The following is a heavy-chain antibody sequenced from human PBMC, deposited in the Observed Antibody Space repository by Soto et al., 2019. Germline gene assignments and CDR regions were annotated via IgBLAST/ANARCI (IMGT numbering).Heavy chain of an antibody. Sequence: QVQLIQSGAAVKKPGSSVKVSCHTSGDAFSSYAMSWVRQGPGQGLEWMGGIIPMFGTPIYTEKFQGRVTITADETTRAVYMGLRWLTSYDSAVYYCARSYSVTASSYCGMDVWGQGTTIIVS. CDR1: GDAFSSYA. CDR2: IIPMFGTP. CDR3: ARSYSVTASSYCGMDV. D-gene: IGHD4-17*01. V-gene: IGHV1-69*01. J-gene: IGHJ6*02.